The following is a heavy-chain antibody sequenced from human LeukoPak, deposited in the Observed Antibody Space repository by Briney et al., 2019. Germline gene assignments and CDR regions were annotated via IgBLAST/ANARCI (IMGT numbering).Heavy chain of an antibody. CDR2: THYSGST. CDR3: ARWGGRLNAFDI. CDR1: GDSVSSYY. V-gene: IGHV4-59*02. Sequence: SETLSLTCSVSGDSVSSYYWNWIRQPPGKGLEWIGYTHYSGSTTYSPSLKSRVTTSVDTSKNQFSLNLSSVTAADPAVYYCARWGGRLNAFDIWGQGTMVTVSS. D-gene: IGHD3-10*01. J-gene: IGHJ3*02.